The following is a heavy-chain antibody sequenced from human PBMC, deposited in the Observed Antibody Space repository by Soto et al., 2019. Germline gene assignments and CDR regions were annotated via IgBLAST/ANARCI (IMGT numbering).Heavy chain of an antibody. CDR2: ISGSGGST. D-gene: IGHD3-10*01. CDR3: AKDITMVRGGGTGPYYYYGMDV. V-gene: IGHV3-23*01. J-gene: IGHJ6*02. CDR1: GFTFSSYA. Sequence: GGSLRLSCAASGFTFSSYAMSWVRQAPGKGLEWVSAISGSGGSTYYADSVKGRFTISRDNSKNTLYLQMNSLRAEDTAVYYCAKDITMVRGGGTGPYYYYGMDVWGQGTTVTVSS.